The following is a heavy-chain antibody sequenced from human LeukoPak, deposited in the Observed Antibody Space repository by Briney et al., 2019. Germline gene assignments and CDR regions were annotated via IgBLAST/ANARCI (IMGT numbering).Heavy chain of an antibody. D-gene: IGHD3-9*01. J-gene: IGHJ4*02. CDR3: AKKSRADILTE. Sequence: GGSLRLSCAASGFTFSSHGMSWVRQAPGKGLEWVSAISGSGDNTYYADSVKGRFTISRDNSKNTLYLQMNSLRAEDTAIYYCAKKSRADILTEWGQGPLVTVSS. CDR1: GFTFSSHG. CDR2: ISGSGDNT. V-gene: IGHV3-23*01.